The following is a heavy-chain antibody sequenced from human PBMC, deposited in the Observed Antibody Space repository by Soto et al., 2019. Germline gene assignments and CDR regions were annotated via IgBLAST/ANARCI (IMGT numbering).Heavy chain of an antibody. CDR1: GFTFSSYW. D-gene: IGHD3-3*01. CDR2: INSDGSST. V-gene: IGHV3-74*01. J-gene: IGHJ6*02. CDR3: ARDWELLRFLEVPGEMDPYGMDV. Sequence: EGSLRLSCAASGFTFSSYWMHWVRQAPGKGLVWVSRINSDGSSTSYADSVKGRFTISRDNAKNTLYLQMNSLRAEDTAVYYCARDWELLRFLEVPGEMDPYGMDVWGQGTTVTVSS.